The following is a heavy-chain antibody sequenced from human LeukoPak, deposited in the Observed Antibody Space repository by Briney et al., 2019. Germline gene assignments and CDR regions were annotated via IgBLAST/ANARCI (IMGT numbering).Heavy chain of an antibody. CDR3: ARGSPYYDFWSGYHRDAFDI. V-gene: IGHV4-34*01. J-gene: IGHJ3*02. Sequence: SETLSLTCAVYGGSFSGYYWSWIRQPPGKGLEWIGAINHSGSTNYNPSLKSRVTISVDTSKNQFSLKLSSVTAADTAVYYCARGSPYYDFWSGYHRDAFDIWGQGTMVTVSS. CDR2: INHSGST. CDR1: GGSFSGYY. D-gene: IGHD3-3*01.